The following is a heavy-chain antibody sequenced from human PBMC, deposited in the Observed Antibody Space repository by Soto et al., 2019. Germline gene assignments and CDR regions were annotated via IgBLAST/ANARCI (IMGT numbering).Heavy chain of an antibody. CDR3: AHRRPFGGIIVFDY. CDR1: GFSLRTNGVA. V-gene: IGHV2-5*02. D-gene: IGHD3-16*02. CDR2: IYWDDDK. J-gene: IGHJ4*02. Sequence: QITLKESGPPLVKPAQTLTLTCTFSGFSLRTNGVAVGWIRQPPGKALEWLALIYWDDDKRYSPSLNSRLTITKDTSKNQVVLTMANVDPVDTATYYCAHRRPFGGIIVFDYWGQGTLVTVSS.